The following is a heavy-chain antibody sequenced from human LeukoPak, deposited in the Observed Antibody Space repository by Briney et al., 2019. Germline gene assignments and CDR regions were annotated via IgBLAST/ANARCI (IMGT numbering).Heavy chain of an antibody. J-gene: IGHJ4*02. Sequence: GGSLRLSCAASGFVVSDNYISWVRQAPGKGLEWISIIYSGNHTSYTDSVKGRFIISRDNSKNMVYLQINSLRPDDTAVYYCAREGVATAGTAYDYWGQGTLVTVSS. CDR2: IYSGNHT. CDR3: AREGVATAGTAYDY. V-gene: IGHV3-66*01. D-gene: IGHD3-3*01. CDR1: GFVVSDNY.